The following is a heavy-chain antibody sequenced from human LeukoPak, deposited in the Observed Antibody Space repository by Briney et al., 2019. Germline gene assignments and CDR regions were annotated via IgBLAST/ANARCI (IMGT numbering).Heavy chain of an antibody. CDR2: INPKNGGT. Sequence: ASVEVSCKASGYTFTGYYIYWVRQAPGQGLEWMGWINPKNGGTSYSQKFQGRVTMTRDTSISTVYMELNRLTSDDTAVYYCARDVMFNYWGQGTLVTVSS. CDR1: GYTFTGYY. J-gene: IGHJ4*02. CDR3: ARDVMFNY. V-gene: IGHV1-2*02.